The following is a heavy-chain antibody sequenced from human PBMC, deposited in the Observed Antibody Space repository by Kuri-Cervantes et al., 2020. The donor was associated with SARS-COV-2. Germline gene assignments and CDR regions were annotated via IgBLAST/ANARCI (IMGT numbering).Heavy chain of an antibody. CDR2: IWYDGSNK. CDR1: GFTFSSYG. CDR3: ARGPYRSSTFDY. Sequence: GESLKISCAASGFTFSSYGMHWVRQAPGKGLEWVAVIWYDGSNKYYADSVKGRFTISRDNSKNTLYLQMNSLRAEETAVYYRARGPYRSSTFDYWGQGTLVTVSS. V-gene: IGHV3-33*01. J-gene: IGHJ4*02. D-gene: IGHD6-6*01.